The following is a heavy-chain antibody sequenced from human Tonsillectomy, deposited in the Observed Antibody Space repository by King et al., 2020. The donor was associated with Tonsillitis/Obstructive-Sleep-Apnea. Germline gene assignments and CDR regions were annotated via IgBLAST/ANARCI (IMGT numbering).Heavy chain of an antibody. CDR3: IPDPGDYEDY. Sequence: VQLVESGGGLVKPGGSLRLSCAASGLNFKNAWMSWVRQVPGKGLEWVGRIKSKTSGGAADYAAPVKGRFTISRDDSQETLELQTNSLKTEDTAVYYCIPDPGDYEDYWGQGTPVSVSS. J-gene: IGHJ4*02. D-gene: IGHD2-21*02. CDR1: GLNFKNAW. CDR2: IKSKTSGGAA. V-gene: IGHV3-15*01.